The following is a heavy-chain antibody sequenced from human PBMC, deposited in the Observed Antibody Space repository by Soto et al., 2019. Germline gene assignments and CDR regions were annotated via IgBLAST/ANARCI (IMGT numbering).Heavy chain of an antibody. D-gene: IGHD3-3*01. CDR2: INAGNGNT. V-gene: IGHV1-3*01. CDR3: ARKLAPRMRKPFDFWCGPPNYGMDV. CDR1: GYTFTSYA. J-gene: IGHJ6*02. Sequence: ASVKVSCKASGYTFTSYAMHWVRRAPGQRLEWMGWINAGNGNTKYSQKFQGRVTMTRNTSISTAYMELSSLRSEDTAVYYCARKLAPRMRKPFDFWCGPPNYGMDVWGQGTTVTVSS.